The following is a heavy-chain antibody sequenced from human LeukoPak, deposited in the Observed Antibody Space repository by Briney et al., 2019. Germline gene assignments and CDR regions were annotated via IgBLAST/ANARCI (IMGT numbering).Heavy chain of an antibody. CDR1: GFTFSSYA. Sequence: GGSLRLSCAAPGFTFSSYAMSWVRQAPGKGLEWVSAISGSGGSTYYADSVKGRFTISRDNSKNTLYLQMNSLRAEDTAVYYCAKDVVGAAGKFSGCHYGMDVWGQGTTVTVSS. J-gene: IGHJ6*02. D-gene: IGHD2-15*01. CDR2: ISGSGGST. CDR3: AKDVVGAAGKFSGCHYGMDV. V-gene: IGHV3-23*01.